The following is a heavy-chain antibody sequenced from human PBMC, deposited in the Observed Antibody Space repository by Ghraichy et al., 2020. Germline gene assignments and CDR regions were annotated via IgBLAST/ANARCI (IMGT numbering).Heavy chain of an antibody. V-gene: IGHV4-39*01. CDR3: ARHVSYCGGDCYFGRNRQNTNFDC. Sequence: SETLSLTCTVSGGSISSSSYYWGWIRQPPGKGLEWIGSIYYSGSTYYNPSLKSRVTISVDTSKNQFSLKLSSVTAADTAVYYCARHVSYCGGDCYFGRNRQNTNFDCWGHGTLVTVSS. CDR2: IYYSGST. J-gene: IGHJ4*01. D-gene: IGHD2-21*01. CDR1: GGSISSSSYY.